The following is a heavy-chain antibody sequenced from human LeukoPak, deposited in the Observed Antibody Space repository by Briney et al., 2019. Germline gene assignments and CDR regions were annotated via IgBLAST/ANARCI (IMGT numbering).Heavy chain of an antibody. CDR2: ISYDGSNK. Sequence: GGSLRLSCAASGFTFSSYAMHWVRQAPGKGLEWVAVISYDGSNKYYADSVKGRFTISRDNSKNTLYLQMNSLRAEDTAVYYCARELRYFDWLGSHFDYWGQGTLVTVSS. D-gene: IGHD3-9*01. V-gene: IGHV3-30*04. CDR3: ARELRYFDWLGSHFDY. J-gene: IGHJ4*02. CDR1: GFTFSSYA.